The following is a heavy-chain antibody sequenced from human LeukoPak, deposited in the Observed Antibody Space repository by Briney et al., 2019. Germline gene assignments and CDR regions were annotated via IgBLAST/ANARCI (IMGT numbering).Heavy chain of an antibody. V-gene: IGHV4-38-2*02. CDR3: ARDDITMVRGVFSYYMDV. D-gene: IGHD3-10*01. Sequence: SETLSLTCTVSGYSISSGYYWGWMRQPPGKGREWIGGIYHSGSTYYNPSLKSRVTISVDTSKNQFSLKLSSVAAADTAVYYCARDDITMVRGVFSYYMDVWGKGTTVTVSS. CDR1: GYSISSGYY. CDR2: IYHSGST. J-gene: IGHJ6*03.